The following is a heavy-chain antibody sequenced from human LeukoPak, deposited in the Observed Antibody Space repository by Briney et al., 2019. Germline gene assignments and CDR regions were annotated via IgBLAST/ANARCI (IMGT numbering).Heavy chain of an antibody. V-gene: IGHV4-59*08. CDR2: IYYTGIT. CDR3: ARQGRSGTNLYRFDY. Sequence: TSETLSLTCTVSGGSINSYFWSWIRQPPGKGLEWIGYIYYTGITDYNPSLKSRITISVDTSKNQFSLKPTSVSAADTAVYYCARQGRSGTNLYRFDYWGPGTLVTVSS. CDR1: GGSINSYF. J-gene: IGHJ4*02. D-gene: IGHD3-10*01.